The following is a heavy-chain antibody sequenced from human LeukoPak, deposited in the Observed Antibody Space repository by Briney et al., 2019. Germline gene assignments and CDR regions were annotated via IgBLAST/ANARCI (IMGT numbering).Heavy chain of an antibody. CDR2: INHSGST. D-gene: IGHD5-18*01. Sequence: SETLSLTCAVYGGSFSGCYWSWIRQPPGKGLEWIGEINHSGSTNYNPSLKSRVTISVDTSKNQFSLKLSSVTAADTAVYYCARSKRADTAMVRYYYYYGMDVWGQGTTVTVSS. J-gene: IGHJ6*02. V-gene: IGHV4-34*01. CDR3: ARSKRADTAMVRYYYYYGMDV. CDR1: GGSFSGCY.